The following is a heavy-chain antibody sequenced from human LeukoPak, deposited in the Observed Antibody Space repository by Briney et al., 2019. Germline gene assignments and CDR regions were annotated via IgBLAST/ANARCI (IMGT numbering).Heavy chain of an antibody. CDR1: GFTFSSYG. CDR2: ISHGGSDK. J-gene: IGHJ3*02. CDR3: ARGEYSSSWYLPRGAFDI. Sequence: GGSLRLSCAASGFTFSSYGMHWVRQAPGKGLEWVAVISHGGSDKNYADSVKGRFTISRDNSKNTLYLQMNSLRAEDTAVYYCARGEYSSSWYLPRGAFDIWGQGTMVTVSS. D-gene: IGHD6-13*01. V-gene: IGHV3-30*03.